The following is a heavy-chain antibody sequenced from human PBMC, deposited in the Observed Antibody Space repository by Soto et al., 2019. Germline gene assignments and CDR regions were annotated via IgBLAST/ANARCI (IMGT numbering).Heavy chain of an antibody. CDR1: GFTFDDYA. CDR3: AKGGVVYQLLWGFDY. CDR2: ISWNSGSI. Sequence: GGSLRLSCAASGFTFDDYAMHWVRQAPGKGLEWVSGISWNSGSIGYADSVKGRFTISRDNAKNSLYLQMNSLRAEDTALYYCAKGGVVYQLLWGFDYWGQGTLVTVSS. D-gene: IGHD2-2*01. J-gene: IGHJ4*02. V-gene: IGHV3-9*01.